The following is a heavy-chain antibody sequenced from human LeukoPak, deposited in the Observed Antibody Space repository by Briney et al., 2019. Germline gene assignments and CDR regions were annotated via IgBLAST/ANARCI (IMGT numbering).Heavy chain of an antibody. CDR1: GGTFSSYA. D-gene: IGHD6-25*01. CDR3: ARLAASWFDP. J-gene: IGHJ5*02. Sequence: ASVKVSCKAFGGTFSSYATSWVRQAPGQGLEWMGGIIPIFGTANYAQKFQGRVTITTDESTSTAYMELSSLRSEDTAVYYCARLAASWFDPWGQGTLVTVSS. CDR2: IIPIFGTA. V-gene: IGHV1-69*05.